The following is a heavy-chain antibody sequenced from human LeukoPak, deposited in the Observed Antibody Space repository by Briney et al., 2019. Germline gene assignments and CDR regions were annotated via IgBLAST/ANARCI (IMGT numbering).Heavy chain of an antibody. CDR1: GFTFSDYY. CDR3: ARDGHYDILTGYVVGYFDY. J-gene: IGHJ4*02. CDR2: ISSSSSYT. D-gene: IGHD3-9*01. V-gene: IGHV3-11*05. Sequence: GGSLRLYCAASGFTFSDYYMSWIRQAPGQGLEWVSYISSSSSYTNYADSVKGRFTISRDNAKNSLYLQMNSLRAEDTAVYYCARDGHYDILTGYVVGYFDYWGQGTLVTVSS.